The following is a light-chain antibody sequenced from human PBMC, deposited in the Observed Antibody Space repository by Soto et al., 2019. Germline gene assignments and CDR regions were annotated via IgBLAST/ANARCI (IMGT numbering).Light chain of an antibody. Sequence: EIVLTQSPGTLSLPPGDRATVSCRTGQTVPSNYVAWYQHKPGQAPRVLIHSASSRATGIPDRFTGSGSGTDFTLTITRLEPEDFGVYYCQQYSSLPRTFGQGTKVDIK. CDR1: QTVPSNY. CDR3: QQYSSLPRT. J-gene: IGKJ1*01. V-gene: IGKV3-20*01. CDR2: SAS.